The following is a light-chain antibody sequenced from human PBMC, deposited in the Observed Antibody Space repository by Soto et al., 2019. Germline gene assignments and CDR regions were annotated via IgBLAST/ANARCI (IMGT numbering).Light chain of an antibody. Sequence: QSVLTQPPSVSGAPGQRVTISCTGSSSNIGPDYDVHWYQHLPGTAPKLLIYGNSIRPSGVPDRFSGSRSGTSASLAITGLQADDEADYYRQSYVNSLTALYVFGTWTQGTVL. CDR1: SSNIGPDYD. CDR2: GNS. J-gene: IGLJ1*01. V-gene: IGLV1-40*01. CDR3: QSYVNSLTALYV.